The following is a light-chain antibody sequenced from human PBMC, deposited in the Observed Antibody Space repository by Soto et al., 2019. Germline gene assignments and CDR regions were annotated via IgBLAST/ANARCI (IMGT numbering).Light chain of an antibody. Sequence: DIQMTQSPSSVSASVGDRVTITCRASQGISSRLAWYQQKPGKAPNLLIYAASSLQSGVPSRFSGRRSETDFTLTIGSLQPEDFATYYCQQSNSFPLTFGGGIKVEIK. CDR1: QGISSR. CDR3: QQSNSFPLT. CDR2: AAS. V-gene: IGKV1-12*01. J-gene: IGKJ4*01.